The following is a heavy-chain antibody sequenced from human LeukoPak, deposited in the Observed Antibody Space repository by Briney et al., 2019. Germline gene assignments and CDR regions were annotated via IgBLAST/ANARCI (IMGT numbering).Heavy chain of an antibody. Sequence: PSETLSLTCIVSGASISSSYWSWLPQPPGKSLEGIEFIYYNGNTNSNPSLKSRVTISADTYKNQFSLKLSSVTAADTAVYYCVRGNYDNRGYSNAFDIWGQGAMVTVSS. CDR2: IYYNGNT. CDR3: VRGNYDNRGYSNAFDI. CDR1: GASISSSY. D-gene: IGHD2-15*01. V-gene: IGHV4-59*01. J-gene: IGHJ3*02.